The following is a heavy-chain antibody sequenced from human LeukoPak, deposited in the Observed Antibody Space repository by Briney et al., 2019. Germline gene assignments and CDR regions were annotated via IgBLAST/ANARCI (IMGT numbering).Heavy chain of an antibody. CDR1: GFTVSTNY. V-gene: IGHV3-53*01. CDR2: LYSVGDT. D-gene: IGHD6-13*01. J-gene: IGHJ4*02. CDR3: AGIKNIAAAGRLDY. Sequence: PGGSLRLSCAASGFTVSTNYMNWVRQAPGKGLEWVSVLYSVGDTYYGDSVKGRFTISRDNSKNTLYLQMNSLRAEDTAVYYCAGIKNIAAAGRLDYWGQGTLVTVSS.